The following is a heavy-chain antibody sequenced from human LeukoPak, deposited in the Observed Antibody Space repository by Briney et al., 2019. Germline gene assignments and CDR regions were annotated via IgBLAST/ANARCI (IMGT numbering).Heavy chain of an antibody. Sequence: SETLSLTCTVSGGSISSHYWSWIRQPPGKGLEWIGYIYDSGSTNYNPSLKSRVTISVDTSKNQFSLKLSSVTAADTAVYYCARGDGYNIVNDYWGQGTLVTVSS. CDR3: ARGDGYNIVNDY. D-gene: IGHD5-24*01. CDR2: IYDSGST. J-gene: IGHJ4*02. V-gene: IGHV4-59*11. CDR1: GGSISSHY.